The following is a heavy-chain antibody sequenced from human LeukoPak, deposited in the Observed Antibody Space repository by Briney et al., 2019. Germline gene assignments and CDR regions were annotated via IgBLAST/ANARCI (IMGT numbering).Heavy chain of an antibody. J-gene: IGHJ4*02. CDR3: ATDRNSGKYYDY. V-gene: IGHV3-33*08. D-gene: IGHD1-26*01. CDR2: IWYDGSNQ. CDR1: GFTFSSYA. Sequence: GGSLRLSCAASGFTFSSYAMHWVRQAPGKGLEWVAVIWYDGSNQYYVDSVKGRFTVSRDNAKNTLYLQMNSLRAEDTAVYYCATDRNSGKYYDYWGQGTLVTVSS.